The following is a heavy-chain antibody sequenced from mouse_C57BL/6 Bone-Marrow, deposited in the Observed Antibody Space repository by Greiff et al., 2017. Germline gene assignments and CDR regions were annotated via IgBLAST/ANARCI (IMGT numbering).Heavy chain of an antibody. Sequence: EVKLMESGGGLVKPGGSLKLSCAASGFTFSSYAMSWVRQTPEKRLEWVATISDGGSYTYYPDNVKGRFTISRDNAKNNLYLQMSHLKSEDTAMYYCARDSVPPLLLRSYWYFDVWGTGTTVTVSS. V-gene: IGHV5-4*01. CDR1: GFTFSSYA. CDR2: ISDGGSYT. D-gene: IGHD1-1*01. CDR3: ARDSVPPLLLRSYWYFDV. J-gene: IGHJ1*03.